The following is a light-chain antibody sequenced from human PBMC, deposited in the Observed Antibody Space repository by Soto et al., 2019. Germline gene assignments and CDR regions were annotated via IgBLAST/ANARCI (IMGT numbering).Light chain of an antibody. CDR3: QQRNNWQPVT. J-gene: IGKJ5*01. CDR2: GAF. CDR1: PSVANF. V-gene: IGKV3D-11*02. Sequence: EIVMTQSPATLSVSPGEGATLSCRASPSVANFLAWYQQKPGQAPRLLIYGAFNSATGGPARFFRSRSCGNFALTISSLETEDSAVYYYQQRNNWQPVTFGQGTRLEIK.